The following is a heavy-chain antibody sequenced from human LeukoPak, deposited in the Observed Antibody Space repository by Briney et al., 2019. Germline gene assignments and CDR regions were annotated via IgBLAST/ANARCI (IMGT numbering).Heavy chain of an antibody. D-gene: IGHD1-1*01. CDR2: ISGSGYAT. J-gene: IGHJ4*02. Sequence: AGGSLRLSCAASGFTFTTYAMIWVRRAPGKGLEWVSGISGSGYATYYADSVKGRFTISRDNSENTVYLQVKSLRADDTAVYYCARLSGTSGTTSRVLDSWGQGAPVTVSS. CDR1: GFTFTTYA. V-gene: IGHV3-23*01. CDR3: ARLSGTSGTTSRVLDS.